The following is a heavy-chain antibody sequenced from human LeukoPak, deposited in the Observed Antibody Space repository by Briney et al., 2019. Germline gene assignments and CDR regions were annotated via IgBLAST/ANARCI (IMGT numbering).Heavy chain of an antibody. Sequence: GGSLRLSCAASGFTFSSYSMNWVRQAPGKGLEWVSSISSSSSYIYYADSVKGRFTMSRDNAKNTLYLQMNNLTTEDTAVYYCARGSSTSSQDWGQGTLVTVSS. J-gene: IGHJ4*02. CDR1: GFTFSSYS. V-gene: IGHV3-21*01. CDR2: ISSSSSYI. CDR3: ARGSSTSSQD. D-gene: IGHD2-2*01.